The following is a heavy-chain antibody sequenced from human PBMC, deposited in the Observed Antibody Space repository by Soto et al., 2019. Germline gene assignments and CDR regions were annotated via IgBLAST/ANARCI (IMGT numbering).Heavy chain of an antibody. J-gene: IGHJ4*02. V-gene: IGHV3-48*01. CDR2: ISGSTTTK. CDR1: GFTFSRYN. D-gene: IGHD5-18*01. Sequence: GGSLRLSCAASGFTFSRYNMNWVRQAPGKGPEWVSYISGSTTTKYYADSVRGRFTISRDNAKKSLFLQMNSLRAEDTAVYYCARDYSSYGPFDYWGQGTLVTVS. CDR3: ARDYSSYGPFDY.